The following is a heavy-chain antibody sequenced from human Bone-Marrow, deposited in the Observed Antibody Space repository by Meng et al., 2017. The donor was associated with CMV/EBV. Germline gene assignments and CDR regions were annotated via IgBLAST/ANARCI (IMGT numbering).Heavy chain of an antibody. CDR2: IYYSGST. CDR1: GGSFNDYF. D-gene: IGHD6-13*01. CDR3: ARDNSSSWSRRGYYFDY. V-gene: IGHV4-59*01. Sequence: SETLSLTCAVHGGSFNDYFWNWIRQPPGKGLEWIGYIYYSGSTNYNPSLKSRVTISVDTSKNQFSLKLSSVTAADTAVYYCARDNSSSWSRRGYYFDYWGQGTLVTVSS. J-gene: IGHJ4*02.